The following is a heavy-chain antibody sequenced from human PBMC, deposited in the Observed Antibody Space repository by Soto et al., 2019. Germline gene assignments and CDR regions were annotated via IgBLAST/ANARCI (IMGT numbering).Heavy chain of an antibody. V-gene: IGHV1-46*01. J-gene: IGHJ4*02. Sequence: QVQLVQSGAEVKKPGASVKVSCKASGYTFTSYYMHWVRQAPGQGLEWMGIINPSGGSTSYAQKFQGRVTMTRDTSTSTGYMELSSLRSEDTAVYYCARTQGATNHFDYWGQGTLVTVSS. CDR2: INPSGGST. D-gene: IGHD1-26*01. CDR3: ARTQGATNHFDY. CDR1: GYTFTSYY.